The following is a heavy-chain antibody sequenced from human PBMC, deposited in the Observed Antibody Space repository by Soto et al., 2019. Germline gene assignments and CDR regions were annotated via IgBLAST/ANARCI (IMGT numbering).Heavy chain of an antibody. CDR1: GFTFTSSA. V-gene: IGHV1-58*02. CDR3: XXXXXXXXXXXXXXX. Sequence: QMQLVQSGPEVKKPGTSVKVSCKTSGFTFTSSAMQWVRQARGQRLEWIGWIVVGSGHTNYAQKFQERVTITRDMSTSTAYMELSSLRSEDTAMYXXXXXXXXXXXXXXXXXXXQXTTVTVSS. CDR2: IVVGSGHT. J-gene: IGHJ6*02.